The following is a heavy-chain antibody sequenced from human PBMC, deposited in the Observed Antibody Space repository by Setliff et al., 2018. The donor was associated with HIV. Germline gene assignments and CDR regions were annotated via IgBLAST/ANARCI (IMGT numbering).Heavy chain of an antibody. J-gene: IGHJ4*02. CDR3: ARVGSVVVVTAIDY. D-gene: IGHD2-21*02. CDR1: GYTFTSYG. CDR2: ISTHSVYSVNK. V-gene: IGHV1-18*01. Sequence: ASVKVSCKAFGYTFTSYGINWVRQAPGQGLEWMGWISTHSVYSVNKNYAQKFQGRVTMTTETSTSTAYMELRSLRSDDTAVYYCARVGSVVVVTAIDYWGQGTLVTVSS.